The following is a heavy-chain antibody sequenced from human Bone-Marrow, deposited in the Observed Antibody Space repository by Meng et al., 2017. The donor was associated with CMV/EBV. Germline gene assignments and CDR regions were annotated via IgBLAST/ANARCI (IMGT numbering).Heavy chain of an antibody. CDR3: TQGCRYYNARPQHYT. Sequence: GGSLRLSCATSGFTFSTYAMRWVRQAPGKGLEGVSGISASGGTTNYADSVKGRFTVSRDNSKSTLYLRMSSLRVEDTAVYYCTQGCRYYNARPQHYTWGRGTLVTVSS. D-gene: IGHD3-10*01. V-gene: IGHV3-23*01. J-gene: IGHJ4*02. CDR2: ISASGGTT. CDR1: GFTFSTYA.